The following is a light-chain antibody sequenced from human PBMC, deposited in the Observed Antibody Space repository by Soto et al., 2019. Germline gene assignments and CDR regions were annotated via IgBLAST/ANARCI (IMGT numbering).Light chain of an antibody. Sequence: DIQMTQSPSSLSASIGDRVTITCQASQNITINLSWYQQKPGKAPNLLIYHASKLAKGVTSRFSGSGSGTDFSFIITSLQREDLATYYCQQYYGLPPLTFGQGTRLEIK. J-gene: IGKJ5*01. CDR3: QQYYGLPPLT. V-gene: IGKV1-33*01. CDR1: QNITIN. CDR2: HAS.